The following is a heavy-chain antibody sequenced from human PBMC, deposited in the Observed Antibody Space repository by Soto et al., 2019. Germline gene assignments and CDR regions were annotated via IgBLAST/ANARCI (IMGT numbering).Heavy chain of an antibody. CDR3: AKDYVSTYYDFWSGYSGGFDY. CDR1: GFTFSSYA. Sequence: EVQLLESGGGLVQPGGSLRLSCAASGFTFSSYAMSWVRQAPGKGLEWVSAISGSGGSTYYADSVKGRFTISRDNSKNTLYLQMNSLRAEETAVYYCAKDYVSTYYDFWSGYSGGFDYWGQGTLVTVSS. CDR2: ISGSGGST. V-gene: IGHV3-23*01. J-gene: IGHJ4*02. D-gene: IGHD3-3*01.